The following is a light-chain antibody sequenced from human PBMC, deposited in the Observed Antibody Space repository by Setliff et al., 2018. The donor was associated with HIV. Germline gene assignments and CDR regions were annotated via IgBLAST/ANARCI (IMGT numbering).Light chain of an antibody. CDR2: GTY. J-gene: IGKJ4*01. CDR1: QSVSSSF. CDR3: QQYASSLT. Sequence: TLSLSPGEGATLSCRASQSVSSSFLAWYQQRPGQAPRLLIYGTYRRATGIPDRFSGSGSGTDFILTINRLEPDDFAVYYCQQYASSLTFGGGTKVDIK. V-gene: IGKV3-20*01.